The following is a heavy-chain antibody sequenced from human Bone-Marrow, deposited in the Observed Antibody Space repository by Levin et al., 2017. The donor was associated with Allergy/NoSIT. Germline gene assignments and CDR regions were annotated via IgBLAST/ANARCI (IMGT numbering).Heavy chain of an antibody. Sequence: ASVKVSCKTSGYTFNKYGINWVRQTPGQGLEWMGWISGYNGKTNYTRKFQDRVTMTTDTSANTAYMELRSLTSADTAVYYCARDFATYCGGDCSLDNWGQGTLVTVSS. V-gene: IGHV1-18*01. CDR2: ISGYNGKT. CDR3: ARDFATYCGGDCSLDN. D-gene: IGHD2-21*02. CDR1: GYTFNKYG. J-gene: IGHJ4*02.